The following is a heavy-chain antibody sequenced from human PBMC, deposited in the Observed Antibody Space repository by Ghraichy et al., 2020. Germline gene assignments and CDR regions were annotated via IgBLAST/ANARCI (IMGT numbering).Heavy chain of an antibody. Sequence: SETLSLTCTVSGGSISSSSYYWGWIRQPPGKGLEWIGSIYYSGSTYYNPSLKSRVTISVDTSKNQFSLKLSSVTAADTAVYYCARLFPPSTGFDYWGQGTLVTVSS. CDR1: GGSISSSSYY. V-gene: IGHV4-39*01. CDR3: ARLFPPSTGFDY. CDR2: IYYSGST. J-gene: IGHJ4*02. D-gene: IGHD3-9*01.